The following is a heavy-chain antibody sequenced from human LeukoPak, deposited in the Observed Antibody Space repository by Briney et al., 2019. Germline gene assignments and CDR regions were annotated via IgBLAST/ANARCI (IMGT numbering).Heavy chain of an antibody. V-gene: IGHV4-34*01. CDR1: GFTFSSYW. D-gene: IGHD6-19*01. CDR2: INHSGST. Sequence: GSLRLSCAAAGFTFSSYWMSWVRQAPGKGLEWIGEINHSGSTNYNPSLKSRVTISVDTSKNQFSLKLSSVTAADTAVYYCARAVAGPYYFDYWGQGTLVTVSS. CDR3: ARAVAGPYYFDY. J-gene: IGHJ4*02.